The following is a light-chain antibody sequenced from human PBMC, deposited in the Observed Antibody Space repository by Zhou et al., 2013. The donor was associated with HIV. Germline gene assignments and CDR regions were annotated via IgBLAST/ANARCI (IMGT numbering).Light chain of an antibody. J-gene: IGKJ5*01. CDR3: QQANNFPPT. CDR2: DAS. CDR1: QSISSW. Sequence: DIQMTQSPSTLSASVGDRVTITCRASQSISSWLAWYQQKPGEAPKLLIYDASSLQSGVPSRFSGSGSGTDFTLTISSLQPEDFATYYCQQANNFPPTFGQGTRLEIK. V-gene: IGKV1-12*01.